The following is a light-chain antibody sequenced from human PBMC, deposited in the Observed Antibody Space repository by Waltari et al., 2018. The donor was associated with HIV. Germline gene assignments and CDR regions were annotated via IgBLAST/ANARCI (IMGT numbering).Light chain of an antibody. J-gene: IGKJ1*01. CDR3: QQYNRYST. Sequence: DIQMTQSPSTLSASVGDSVTITCRASQSIRCWLAWNKQKPGKAPKLLIYKASTLESWVPSRFSGSGSGTEFTLTISSLQPDDFATYYCQQYNRYSTFGQGTKVEIK. CDR2: KAS. CDR1: QSIRCW. V-gene: IGKV1-5*03.